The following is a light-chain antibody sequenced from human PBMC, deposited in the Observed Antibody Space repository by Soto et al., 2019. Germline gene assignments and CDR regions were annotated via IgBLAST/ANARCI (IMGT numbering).Light chain of an antibody. V-gene: IGKV3-20*01. CDR2: GAS. CDR1: QSVSSSY. J-gene: IGKJ1*01. Sequence: EIVLTQSPGTLSLSPGERATLSCRASQSVSSSYLAWYQQKPGQAPRLLIYGASNRATGIPGRFSGSESATDFTLTISSLQPEDFAVYYCQQYNNWPETFGQGTKVEIK. CDR3: QQYNNWPET.